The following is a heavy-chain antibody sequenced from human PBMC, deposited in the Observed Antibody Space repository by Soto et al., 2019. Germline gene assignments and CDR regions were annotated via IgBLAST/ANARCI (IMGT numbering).Heavy chain of an antibody. V-gene: IGHV3-48*02. D-gene: IGHD1-26*01. Sequence: EVQLVESGGGLVQPGGSLRLSCAASGFTFSSYSMNWVRQAPGKGLERVSYISSSSSTIYYADSVKGRFTISRDNAKNSLYLQMNSLRDEDTAVYYCARGGGYSGSYYDFDYWGQGTLVTVSS. CDR1: GFTFSSYS. J-gene: IGHJ4*02. CDR2: ISSSSSTI. CDR3: ARGGGYSGSYYDFDY.